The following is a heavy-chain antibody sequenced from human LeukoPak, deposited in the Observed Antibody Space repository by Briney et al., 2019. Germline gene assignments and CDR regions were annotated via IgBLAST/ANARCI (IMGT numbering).Heavy chain of an antibody. CDR3: ARVGTAVAGY. D-gene: IGHD6-19*01. CDR1: GFTFGDYA. V-gene: IGHV4-34*01. Sequence: LRLSCTASGFTFGDYAMSWIRQPPGKGLEWIGEINHSGSTNYNPSLKSRVTISVDTSKNQFSLKLSSVTAANTAVYYCARVGTAVAGYWGQGTLVTVSS. CDR2: INHSGST. J-gene: IGHJ4*02.